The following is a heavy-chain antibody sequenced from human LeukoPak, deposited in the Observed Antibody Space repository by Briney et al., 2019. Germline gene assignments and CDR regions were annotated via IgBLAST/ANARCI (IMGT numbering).Heavy chain of an antibody. J-gene: IGHJ4*02. D-gene: IGHD6-6*01. Sequence: SETLSLTCTVSGDSISSSSYYWGWIRQTPGKGLEWIGSVYFKGDTYYNPSLKSRVTISIDTSKNQFSLKLNSVTAADTAVYHCARIWVHSSSCFDYWGQGTLVTVSS. V-gene: IGHV4-39*07. CDR1: GDSISSSSYY. CDR2: VYFKGDT. CDR3: ARIWVHSSSCFDY.